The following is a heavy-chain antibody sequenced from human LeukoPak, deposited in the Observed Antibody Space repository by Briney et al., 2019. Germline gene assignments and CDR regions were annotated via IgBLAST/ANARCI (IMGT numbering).Heavy chain of an antibody. CDR3: ASCSGGSCRRGTRYYYYMDV. CDR2: IYHSGGT. Sequence: SETLSLTCAVSGYSISSGYYWGWIRQPPGKGLEGIGSIYHSGGTHYNPSLKSRVTISVDTSKNQFSLKLSSVTAADTAVYYCASCSGGSCRRGTRYYYYMDVWGKGTTVTVSS. V-gene: IGHV4-38-2*01. J-gene: IGHJ6*03. CDR1: GYSISSGYY. D-gene: IGHD2-15*01.